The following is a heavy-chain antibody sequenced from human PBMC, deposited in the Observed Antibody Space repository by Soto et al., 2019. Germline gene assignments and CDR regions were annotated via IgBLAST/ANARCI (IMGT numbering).Heavy chain of an antibody. CDR2: INSDGSST. Sequence: GGSLRLSCAASGFTFSSYWMHWVRQAPGKGLVWVSRINSDGSSTSYADSVKGRFTISRDNAKNTLYLQMNSLRAEDTAVYYCARDEGVVATIYYYYGMDVWGQGTTVTVSS. V-gene: IGHV3-74*01. CDR1: GFTFSSYW. CDR3: ARDEGVVATIYYYYGMDV. D-gene: IGHD5-12*01. J-gene: IGHJ6*02.